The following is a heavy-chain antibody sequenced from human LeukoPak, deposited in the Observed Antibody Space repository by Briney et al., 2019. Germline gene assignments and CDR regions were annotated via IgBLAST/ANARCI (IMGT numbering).Heavy chain of an antibody. D-gene: IGHD2-21*02. J-gene: IGHJ3*02. CDR1: GFTFSYYA. CDR2: ISSDGGDK. Sequence: GGSLRLSCAASGFTFSYYAMHWVRQAPGKGLEWVAFISSDGGDKYYADSMKGRFTISRDNSKNTLYLQMTSLRGEDTAMYYCAREGTAREAFDIWGQGTVVTVSS. V-gene: IGHV3-30-3*01. CDR3: AREGTAREAFDI.